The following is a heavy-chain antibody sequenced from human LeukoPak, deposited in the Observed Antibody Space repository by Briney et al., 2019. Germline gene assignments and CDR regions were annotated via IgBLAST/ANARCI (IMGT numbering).Heavy chain of an antibody. CDR3: ARDRYGDYFDY. D-gene: IGHD4/OR15-4a*01. J-gene: IGHJ4*02. V-gene: IGHV1-3*01. Sequence: ASVKVSCKASGYTVTSYAIHWVRQAPGQRLEWMGWIDAGNGDTKYSQKLQGRVTITRDTSASTVYMELSSLRSEDTAVYYCARDRYGDYFDYWGQGTLVTVSS. CDR2: IDAGNGDT. CDR1: GYTVTSYA.